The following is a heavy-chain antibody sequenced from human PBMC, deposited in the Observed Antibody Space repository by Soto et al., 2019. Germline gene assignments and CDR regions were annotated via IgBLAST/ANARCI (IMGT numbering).Heavy chain of an antibody. Sequence: XVTVSCGAPGYTVTQYGVLFVRHAPIQGLEWMGWMNPKSGNTGYAQKFQGRVTMTRNTSISTAYMELSSLRSEDTAVYYCARVHSSYYYGSFEYWGQGTLVTVSS. CDR3: ARVHSSYYYGSFEY. J-gene: IGHJ4*02. CDR1: GYTVTQYG. V-gene: IGHV1-8*01. CDR2: MNPKSGNT. D-gene: IGHD3-10*01.